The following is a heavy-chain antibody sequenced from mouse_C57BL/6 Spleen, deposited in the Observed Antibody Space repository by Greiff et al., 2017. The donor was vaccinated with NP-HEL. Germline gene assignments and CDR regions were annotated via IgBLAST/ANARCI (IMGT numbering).Heavy chain of an antibody. D-gene: IGHD3-3*01. V-gene: IGHV1-15*01. CDR2: IDPETGGT. CDR3: TVGFDY. CDR1: GYTFTDYE. J-gene: IGHJ2*01. Sequence: QVQLQQSGAELVRPGASVTLSCKASGYTFTDYEMHWVKQTPVHGLEWIGAIDPETGGTAYNQKFKGKAILTADKSSSTAYRELRSLTSEDSAVYYCTVGFDYWGQGTTLTVSS.